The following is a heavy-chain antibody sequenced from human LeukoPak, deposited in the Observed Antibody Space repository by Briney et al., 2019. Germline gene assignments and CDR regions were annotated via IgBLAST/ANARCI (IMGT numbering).Heavy chain of an antibody. J-gene: IGHJ3*02. CDR1: GFIFSSYG. CDR2: IWYDGSNK. Sequence: GGSLRLSCAASGFIFSSYGMHWVRQAPGKGLVWVAVIWYDGSNKYYADSVKGRFTISRDNSKNTLYLQMNSLRAEDTAVYYCAKDGGTGGSNDAFDIWGQGTMVTVSS. D-gene: IGHD2-15*01. V-gene: IGHV3-33*06. CDR3: AKDGGTGGSNDAFDI.